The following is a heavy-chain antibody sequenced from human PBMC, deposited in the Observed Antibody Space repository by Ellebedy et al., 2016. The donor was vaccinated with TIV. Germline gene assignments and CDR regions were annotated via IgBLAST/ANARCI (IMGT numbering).Heavy chain of an antibody. CDR1: GFTFNNYW. CDR2: ISNDGTTT. D-gene: IGHD4-17*01. V-gene: IGHV3-74*03. J-gene: IGHJ6*02. Sequence: GGSLRLSCAASGFTFNNYWMNWVRQTPGQGLVWVTRISNDGTTTTYAASVKGRFTISRDNAKNSLSLQISSLRAEDSAVYYCAGDIGAVTGWYFYGMDVWGQGATVTVSS. CDR3: AGDIGAVTGWYFYGMDV.